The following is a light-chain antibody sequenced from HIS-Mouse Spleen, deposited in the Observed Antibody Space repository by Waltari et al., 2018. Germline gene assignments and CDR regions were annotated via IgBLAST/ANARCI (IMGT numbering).Light chain of an antibody. CDR1: SSDVGSYNL. CDR2: EGS. CDR3: CSYAGSSTFGV. V-gene: IGLV2-23*03. J-gene: IGLJ3*02. Sequence: QSALTQPASVSGSPGQSLTIPCTGPSSDVGSYNLVSWYQQHPGKAPKLMIYEGSKRPSGVSNRFSGSKSGNTASLTISGLQAEDEADYYCCSYAGSSTFGVFGGGTKLTVL.